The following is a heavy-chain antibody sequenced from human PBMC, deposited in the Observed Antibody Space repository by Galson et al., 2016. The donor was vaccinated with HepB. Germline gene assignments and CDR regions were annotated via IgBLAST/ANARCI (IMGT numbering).Heavy chain of an antibody. Sequence: SLRLSCAASGFTVSRNYMSWVRQAPGKGLECVSVIYSSDTSYYADSVKGRFTISRHNSRNTLYLQMNSLRAEDTALYYCARGAGYSCSWYAAGRAFDIWGQGTVVTVSS. CDR3: ARGAGYSCSWYAAGRAFDI. J-gene: IGHJ3*02. D-gene: IGHD6-13*01. V-gene: IGHV3-53*04. CDR1: GFTVSRNY. CDR2: IYSSDTS.